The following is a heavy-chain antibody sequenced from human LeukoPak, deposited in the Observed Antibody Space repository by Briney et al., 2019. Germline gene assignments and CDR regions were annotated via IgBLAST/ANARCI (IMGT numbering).Heavy chain of an antibody. D-gene: IGHD3-22*01. Sequence: PGGSLRLSCAASGFTFSSYAIHWVRQAPGKGLEWVAVISYDGSNKYYADSVKGRFTISRDNAKNSLYLQMNSLRAEDTALYYCAKDRGYYDAGYFDYWGQGTLVTVSS. CDR3: AKDRGYYDAGYFDY. CDR2: ISYDGSNK. CDR1: GFTFSSYA. J-gene: IGHJ4*02. V-gene: IGHV3-30-3*01.